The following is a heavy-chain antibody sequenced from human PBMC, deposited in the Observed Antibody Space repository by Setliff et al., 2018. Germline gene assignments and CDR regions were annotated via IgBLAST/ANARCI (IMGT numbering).Heavy chain of an antibody. CDR2: INAGNGNT. D-gene: IGHD3-3*01. CDR3: AREFTRYYNFWSAHRYYMDV. Sequence: APGQRLEWMGWINAGNGNTKYSQKFQGRVTITRDTSASTAYMELSSLRSEDTAVYYCAREFTRYYNFWSAHRYYMDVWGKGTTVTVSS. J-gene: IGHJ6*03. V-gene: IGHV1-3*01.